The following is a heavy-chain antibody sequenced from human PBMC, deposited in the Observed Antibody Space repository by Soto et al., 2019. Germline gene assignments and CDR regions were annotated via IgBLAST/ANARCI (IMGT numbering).Heavy chain of an antibody. D-gene: IGHD6-6*01. Sequence: GFLRLSCAASGFTVSSNYMSWVRQAPGKGLEWVSVIYSGGSTYYADSVKGRFTISRDNSKNTLYLQMNSLRAEDTAVYYCARGGIAARQYYYYYGMDVWGQGTTVTVSS. CDR2: IYSGGST. J-gene: IGHJ6*02. V-gene: IGHV3-53*01. CDR3: ARGGIAARQYYYYYGMDV. CDR1: GFTVSSNY.